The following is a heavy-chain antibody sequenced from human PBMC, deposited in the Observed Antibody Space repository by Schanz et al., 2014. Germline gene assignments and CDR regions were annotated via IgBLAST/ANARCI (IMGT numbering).Heavy chain of an antibody. Sequence: QVQLVQSGAEVKKPGASVRVSCKASGYTFTTYAMSWVRQAPGQGLEWVGWISVYNHNKEYDQKFQGRVTMTTDTSTSADYMKLRSLRSDDTAVYYCARSAGRDFWSGDYTRFDYWGQGTLVTVSS. V-gene: IGHV1-18*01. CDR2: ISVYNHNK. CDR3: ARSAGRDFWSGDYTRFDY. J-gene: IGHJ4*02. CDR1: GYTFTTYA. D-gene: IGHD3-3*01.